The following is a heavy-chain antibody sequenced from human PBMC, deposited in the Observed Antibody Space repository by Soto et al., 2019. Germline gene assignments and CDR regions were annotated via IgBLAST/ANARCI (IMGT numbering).Heavy chain of an antibody. Sequence: ESLKTSCKGSGYSFAGYWITWVRQKPGKGLEWMGRIDPSDSQTYYSPSLRGHVTISVTKSITTVFLQWRSLRASDTAMYYCARQIYDSDTGPNFQYYFDSWGQGTPVNVSS. CDR2: IDPSDSQT. J-gene: IGHJ4*02. V-gene: IGHV5-10-1*01. CDR3: ARQIYDSDTGPNFQYYFDS. CDR1: GYSFAGYW. D-gene: IGHD3-22*01.